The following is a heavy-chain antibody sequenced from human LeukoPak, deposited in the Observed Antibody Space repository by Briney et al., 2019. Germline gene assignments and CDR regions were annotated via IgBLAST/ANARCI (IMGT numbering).Heavy chain of an antibody. CDR2: IIPIFGTA. J-gene: IGHJ4*02. Sequence: SVKVSCKASGGTFSSYAISWVRQATGQGLEWMGGIIPIFGTANYAQKFQGRVTITADESTSTAYMELSSLRSEDTAVYYCASSRGYDYLFFDYWGQGTLVTVSS. CDR1: GGTFSSYA. V-gene: IGHV1-69*01. D-gene: IGHD5-12*01. CDR3: ASSRGYDYLFFDY.